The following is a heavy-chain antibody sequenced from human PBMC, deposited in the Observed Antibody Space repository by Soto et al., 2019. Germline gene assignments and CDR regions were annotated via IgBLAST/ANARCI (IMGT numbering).Heavy chain of an antibody. CDR2: IYYSGST. D-gene: IGHD2-21*02. J-gene: IGHJ4*02. CDR3: ASQGAYCGGDCYGEFDY. Sequence: SETLSLTCTVSGGSISSSSYYWGWIRQPPGKGLEWIGSIYYSGSTYYNPSLKSRVTISVDTSKNQFSLKLSSVTAADTAVYYCASQGAYCGGDCYGEFDYWGQGTLVT. CDR1: GGSISSSSYY. V-gene: IGHV4-39*01.